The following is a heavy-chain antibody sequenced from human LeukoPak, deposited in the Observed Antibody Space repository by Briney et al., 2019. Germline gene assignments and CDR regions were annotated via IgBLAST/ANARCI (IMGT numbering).Heavy chain of an antibody. CDR2: VSYDGSSK. V-gene: IGHV3-30*18. CDR1: GFTFSSYG. CDR3: AKDGGCSSTTCYSPYYFDY. J-gene: IGHJ4*02. D-gene: IGHD2-2*01. Sequence: GRSLRLSCAASGFTFSSYGMHWVRQAPGKGLEWVAVVSYDGSSKYYADSVKGRFTISRVNSKNTLYLQMNSLRAEDTAVYYCAKDGGCSSTTCYSPYYFDYWGQGTLVTVSS.